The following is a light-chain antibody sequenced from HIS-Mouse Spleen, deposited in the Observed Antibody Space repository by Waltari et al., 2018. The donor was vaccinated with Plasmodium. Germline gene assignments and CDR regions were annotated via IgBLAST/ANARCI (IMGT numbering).Light chain of an antibody. V-gene: IGLV2-23*01. CDR3: CSYAGSRLV. J-gene: IGLJ2*01. Sequence: QSALTQPASVSGSPGQSITISCPGTSSDVGSYNLVSWYQQHPGKAPKLMIDEGSKRPSGVSNRFSGSKSGNTASLTISGLQAEDEADYYCCSYAGSRLVFGGGTKLTVL. CDR1: SSDVGSYNL. CDR2: EGS.